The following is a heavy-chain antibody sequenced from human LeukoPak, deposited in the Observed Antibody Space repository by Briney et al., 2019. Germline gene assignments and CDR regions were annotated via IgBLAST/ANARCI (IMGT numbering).Heavy chain of an antibody. J-gene: IGHJ3*02. D-gene: IGHD1-26*01. CDR2: IYSDGGRT. Sequence: PGGSLRLSCAASGFTFSSYWMHWVRQAPGKGLVWVAGIYSDGGRTDYADSVKGRFTISGENAKNTLHLQMNSLRDEDTAVYYCTRSGRGGAFDIWGQGTRVTVSS. V-gene: IGHV3-74*01. CDR1: GFTFSSYW. CDR3: TRSGRGGAFDI.